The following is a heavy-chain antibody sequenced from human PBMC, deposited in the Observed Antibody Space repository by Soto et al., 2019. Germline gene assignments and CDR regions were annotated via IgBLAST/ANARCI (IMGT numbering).Heavy chain of an antibody. CDR1: GFPLSSYW. V-gene: IGHV3-7*04. CDR2: IKQDETEK. CDR3: ARVAWRLASYI. Sequence: EVQLVESGGGLVQPGGSLRLSCVASGFPLSSYWMTWVRQAPGKGLEWVANIKQDETEKNYVDSVKGRFTISRDNAKNSLYLQMNSLRAEDTATYYCARVAWRLASYIWGQGTMVTVSS. J-gene: IGHJ3*02. D-gene: IGHD1-1*01.